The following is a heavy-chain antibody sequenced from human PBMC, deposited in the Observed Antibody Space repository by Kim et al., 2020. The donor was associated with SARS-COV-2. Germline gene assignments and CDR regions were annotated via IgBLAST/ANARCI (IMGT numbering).Heavy chain of an antibody. CDR3: ARALSYSYDSSGYYYYYYGMDV. CDR1: GGSISSYY. D-gene: IGHD3-22*01. J-gene: IGHJ6*02. CDR2: IYTRGST. Sequence: SETLSLTCTVSGGSISSYYWSWIRQPAGKGLEWIGRIYTRGSTNYHLSLKSRVTMSVDPSKNQFSLKLPSLTAPDTAVYYCARALSYSYDSSGYYYYYYGMDVWGQGTTVTVSS. V-gene: IGHV4-4*07.